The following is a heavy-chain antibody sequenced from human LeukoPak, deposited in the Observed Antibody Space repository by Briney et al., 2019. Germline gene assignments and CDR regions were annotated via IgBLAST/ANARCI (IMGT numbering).Heavy chain of an antibody. J-gene: IGHJ3*02. CDR1: EFTFSSYW. CDR3: ARAPPSSGYAYHFDI. V-gene: IGHV3-74*03. D-gene: IGHD5-18*01. CDR2: IYSDGSIT. Sequence: GGSLRLSCAASEFTFSSYWMHWVRQAPGKGLVWVSRIYSDGSITTYTDSVKGRFTISRDNAKNTLYLHMNSLRAEDTAVYYCARAPPSSGYAYHFDIWGQGTMVTVYS.